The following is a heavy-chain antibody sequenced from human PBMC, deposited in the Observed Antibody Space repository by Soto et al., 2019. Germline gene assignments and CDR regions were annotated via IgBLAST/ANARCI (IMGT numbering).Heavy chain of an antibody. CDR3: ARGRGSRDYYDSSGYGGDDAFDI. V-gene: IGHV1-69*13. CDR1: GGTFSSYA. J-gene: IGHJ3*02. Sequence: VASVKVSCKASGGTFSSYAISWVRQAPGRGLEWMGGIIPIFGTANYAQKFQGRVTITADESTSTAYMELSSLRSEDTAVYYCARGRGSRDYYDSSGYGGDDAFDIWGQGTMVTVSS. CDR2: IIPIFGTA. D-gene: IGHD3-22*01.